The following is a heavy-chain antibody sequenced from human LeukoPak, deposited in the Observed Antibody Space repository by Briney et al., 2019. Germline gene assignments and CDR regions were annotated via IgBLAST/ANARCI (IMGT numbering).Heavy chain of an antibody. Sequence: SETLSLTCTVSGGSISSYYWSWIRQPPGKGLEFVGYIYHGGSTNYNPSLRSRLTMSVDTSKDQFSLKLSSVTAADTAVYFCAVDYGDVKFDYWGQGTLVTVSS. D-gene: IGHD4-17*01. V-gene: IGHV4-59*01. CDR3: AVDYGDVKFDY. CDR1: GGSISSYY. CDR2: IYHGGST. J-gene: IGHJ4*02.